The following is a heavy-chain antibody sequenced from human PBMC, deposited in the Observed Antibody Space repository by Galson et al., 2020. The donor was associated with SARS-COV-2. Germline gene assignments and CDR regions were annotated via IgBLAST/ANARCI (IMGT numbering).Heavy chain of an antibody. D-gene: IGHD3-3*01. V-gene: IGHV3-53*01. Sequence: GESLKISCAASGLTVSNNFMSWVRQAPGKGLEWVSVIYRDGDTYYTDSVKGRFTISRDKSRNTVFLQMNSLRVEDTAVYYCARSGRFLEWGNGMDVWGQGTTVTVSS. J-gene: IGHJ6*02. CDR3: ARSGRFLEWGNGMDV. CDR2: IYRDGDT. CDR1: GLTVSNNF.